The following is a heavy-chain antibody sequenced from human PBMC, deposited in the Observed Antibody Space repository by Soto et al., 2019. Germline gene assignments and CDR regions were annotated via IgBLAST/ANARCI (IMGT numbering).Heavy chain of an antibody. D-gene: IGHD5-12*01. CDR2: IRGKADSYAT. J-gene: IGHJ4*02. CDR1: GFTFSGSI. CDR3: TRHSVEIVTTID. Sequence: PGGSLRLSCAASGFTFSGSIIHWVRQASGKGLEWVGRIRGKADSYATAYAASVKGRFTISRDDSKNTAYLQMNSLKTEDTAVYSCTRHSVEIVTTIDWGQGTLVTVSS. V-gene: IGHV3-73*01.